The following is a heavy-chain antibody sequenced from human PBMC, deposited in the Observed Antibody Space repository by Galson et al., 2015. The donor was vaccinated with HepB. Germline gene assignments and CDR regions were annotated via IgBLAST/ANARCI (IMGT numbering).Heavy chain of an antibody. D-gene: IGHD3-10*01. CDR2: ISGSGGST. CDR1: GFTFSSYA. CDR3: AKAHLGFGEARSFDY. V-gene: IGHV3-23*01. Sequence: SLRLSCAASGFTFSSYAMSWVRQAPGKGLEWVSAISGSGGSTYYADSVKGRFTISRDNSKNTLYLQMNSLRAEDTAVYYCAKAHLGFGEARSFDYWGQGTLVTVSS. J-gene: IGHJ4*02.